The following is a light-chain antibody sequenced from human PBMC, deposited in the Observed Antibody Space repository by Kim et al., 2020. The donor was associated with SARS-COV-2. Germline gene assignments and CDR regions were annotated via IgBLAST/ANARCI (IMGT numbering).Light chain of an antibody. J-gene: IGLJ3*02. Sequence: SSTIPCTGTSSDVVAGNRVSWYQQYPGRAPKLIIYDVIKRPAGVSNRFSGSKAGNTASLTISGLRAEDEADDYCCSFTTTATAGVFGGGTQLTVL. CDR3: CSFTTTATAGV. CDR1: SSDVVAGNR. CDR2: DVI. V-gene: IGLV2-14*04.